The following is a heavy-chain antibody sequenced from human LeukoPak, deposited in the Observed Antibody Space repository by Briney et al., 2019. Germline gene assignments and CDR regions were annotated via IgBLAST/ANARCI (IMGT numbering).Heavy chain of an antibody. Sequence: GGSLRLSCAASGFTFSSYAMSWVRQAPGKGLEWVSAMSVSGGATYYADSVKGRFTISRDNSKNTLYLQMNSLRAEDTAVYYCAKGHSYYYDSSGFPPVVYFDYWGQGTLVTVSS. CDR2: MSVSGGAT. D-gene: IGHD3-22*01. CDR3: AKGHSYYYDSSGFPPVVYFDY. CDR1: GFTFSSYA. J-gene: IGHJ4*02. V-gene: IGHV3-23*01.